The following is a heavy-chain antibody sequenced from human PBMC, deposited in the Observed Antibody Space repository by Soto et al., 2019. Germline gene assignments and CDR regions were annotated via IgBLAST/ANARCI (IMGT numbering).Heavy chain of an antibody. J-gene: IGHJ3*02. D-gene: IGHD3-3*02. V-gene: IGHV3-21*01. CDR2: ISSSSSYI. Sequence: GGSLRLSCAASGFTFSSYSMNWVRHAPGKGLEWVSSISSSSSYIYYADSVKGRFTISRDNAKNSLYLQMNSLRAEDTAVYYCARDPFSDAFDIWGQGTMVTVSS. CDR3: ARDPFSDAFDI. CDR1: GFTFSSYS.